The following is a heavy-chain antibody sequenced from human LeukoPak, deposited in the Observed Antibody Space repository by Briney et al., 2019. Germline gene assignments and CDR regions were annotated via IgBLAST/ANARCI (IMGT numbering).Heavy chain of an antibody. D-gene: IGHD5-18*01. J-gene: IGHJ5*02. CDR3: ARAVVDRVDTAMVKFDP. CDR1: GGSISSYY. Sequence: SETLSLTCTVSGGSISSYYWSWIRQPPGKGLEWIGEINHSGSTNYNPSLKSRVTISVDTSKNQFSLKLSSVTAADTAVYYCARAVVDRVDTAMVKFDPWGQGTLVTVSS. CDR2: INHSGST. V-gene: IGHV4-34*01.